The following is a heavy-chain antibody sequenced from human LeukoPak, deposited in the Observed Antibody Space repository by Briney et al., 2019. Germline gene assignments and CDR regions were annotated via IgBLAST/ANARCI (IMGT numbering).Heavy chain of an antibody. CDR1: GFTFSSYW. J-gene: IGHJ6*02. Sequence: GGSLRLSCVASGFTFSSYWMHWVRQDPRKGLVWVSRLSGDGRNINYADSVRGRFTISRDNAKNTLYLQMITLRVEDTAVYYCTRDLMDYDVSTGLHHYYMDVWGQGTTVTVSS. CDR2: LSGDGRNI. V-gene: IGHV3-74*01. D-gene: IGHD3-9*01. CDR3: TRDLMDYDVSTGLHHYYMDV.